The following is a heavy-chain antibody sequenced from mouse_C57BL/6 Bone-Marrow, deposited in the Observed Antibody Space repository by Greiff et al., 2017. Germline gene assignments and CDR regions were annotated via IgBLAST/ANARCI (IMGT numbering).Heavy chain of an antibody. D-gene: IGHD1-1*01. J-gene: IGHJ3*01. CDR1: GYTFTDYE. CDR3: TRSLPYYGSSYGFAY. V-gene: IGHV1-15*01. Sequence: QVQLQQSGAELVRPGASVTLSCKASGYTFTDYEMHWVKQTPVHGLEWIGAIDPETGGTAYNQKFKGKAILTADKSSSTAYMELRSLTSEDSAVYYCTRSLPYYGSSYGFAYWGQGTLVTVSA. CDR2: IDPETGGT.